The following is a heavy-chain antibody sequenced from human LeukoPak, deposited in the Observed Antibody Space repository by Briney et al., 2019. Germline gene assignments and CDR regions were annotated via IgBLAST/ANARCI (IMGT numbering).Heavy chain of an antibody. V-gene: IGHV1-46*01. Sequence: ASVKVCCKASGYTFTSYYMHLVRQAPGQGLEGMGIINPSGGITSYAQKFQGRVTMTRDMSTRTVYMEMSSLRSEATAVYYCAMIPFYSSSSSDWGQGTLVTVSS. D-gene: IGHD6-13*01. CDR3: AMIPFYSSSSSD. CDR1: GYTFTSYY. CDR2: INPSGGIT. J-gene: IGHJ4*02.